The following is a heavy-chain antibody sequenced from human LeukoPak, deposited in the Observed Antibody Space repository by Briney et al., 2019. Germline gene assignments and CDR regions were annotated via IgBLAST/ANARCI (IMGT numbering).Heavy chain of an antibody. J-gene: IGHJ3*02. CDR1: GGSISSYY. CDR3: ARDLGIARLAFDI. D-gene: IGHD1-26*01. CDR2: IYYSGST. Sequence: SETLSLTCTVSGGSISSYYWSWVRQPPGKGLEWIGYIYYSGSTNYNPSLKSRVTISVDTSKNQFSLKLSSVTAADTAVYYCARDLGIARLAFDIWGQGTMVTVSS. V-gene: IGHV4-59*01.